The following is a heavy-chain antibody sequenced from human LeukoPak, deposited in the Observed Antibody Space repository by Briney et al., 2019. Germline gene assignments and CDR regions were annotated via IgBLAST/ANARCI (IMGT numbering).Heavy chain of an antibody. CDR3: ARAAGLATMARGPGDY. CDR2: INHSGST. D-gene: IGHD3-10*01. V-gene: IGHV4-34*01. Sequence: PSETLSLTCAVYGGSFSGYYWSWIRQPPGKGLEWIGEINHSGSTNYNPSLKSRVTISVDTSKNQFSLKLSSVTAADTAVYYCARAAGLATMARGPGDYWGQGTLVTVSS. J-gene: IGHJ4*02. CDR1: GGSFSGYY.